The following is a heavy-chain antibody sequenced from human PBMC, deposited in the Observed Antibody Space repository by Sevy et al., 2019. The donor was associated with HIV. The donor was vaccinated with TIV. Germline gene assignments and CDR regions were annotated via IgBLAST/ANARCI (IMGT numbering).Heavy chain of an antibody. CDR1: GGSISSSSYY. D-gene: IGHD5-18*01. CDR3: ARLVTWIQLWLHFDY. CDR2: IYYSGST. J-gene: IGHJ4*02. Sequence: SETLSLTCTVSGGSISSSSYYWGWIRQPPGKGLEWIGIIYYSGSTYYNPSLKSRVTISVDTSKNQFSLKLSSVTAADTAVYYCARLVTWIQLWLHFDYWGQGTLVTVSS. V-gene: IGHV4-39*01.